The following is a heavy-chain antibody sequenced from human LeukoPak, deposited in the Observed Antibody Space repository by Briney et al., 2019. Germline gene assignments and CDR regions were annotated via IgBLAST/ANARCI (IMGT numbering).Heavy chain of an antibody. Sequence: ASVKVSCKASGYTFTGYYMHWVRQAPGQGLEWMGWINPNSGGTNYAQKFQGRVTMTRDTSISTAYMELSRLRSDDTAVYYCARDPPYCSGGSCYPDYFDYWGQGTLVTVSS. J-gene: IGHJ4*02. V-gene: IGHV1-2*02. CDR1: GYTFTGYY. D-gene: IGHD2-15*01. CDR3: ARDPPYCSGGSCYPDYFDY. CDR2: INPNSGGT.